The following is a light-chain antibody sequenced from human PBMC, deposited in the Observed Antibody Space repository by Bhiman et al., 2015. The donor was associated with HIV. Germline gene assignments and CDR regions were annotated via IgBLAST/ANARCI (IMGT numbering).Light chain of an antibody. CDR2: GKN. CDR1: SLRTYY. CDR3: GTWHSALSGGGV. J-gene: IGLJ1*01. Sequence: SSELTQDPTVSVALGQTVKITCQGDSLRTYYANWYQQKPGQAPLLVIFGKNTRPSGIPDRFSGSKSGTSATLGITGLQTGDEADYYCGTWHSALSGGGVFGTGTRVTVL. V-gene: IGLV3-19*01.